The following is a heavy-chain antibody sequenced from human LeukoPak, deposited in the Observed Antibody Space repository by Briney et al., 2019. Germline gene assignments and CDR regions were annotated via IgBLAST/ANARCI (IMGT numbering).Heavy chain of an antibody. CDR2: ISGSGGYT. CDR1: GFSFSCYV. D-gene: IGHD2-15*01. V-gene: IGHV3-23*01. CDR3: AKDDCSGGSCYSDWFDP. J-gene: IGHJ5*02. Sequence: GGSLRLSCAASGFSFSCYVMSWVRQAPGKGLEWVSGISGSGGYTDYAAAVKRRFTITRDKSKNTLYLQMNSLRAEDTAVYYCAKDDCSGGSCYSDWFDPWGQGTLVTVSS.